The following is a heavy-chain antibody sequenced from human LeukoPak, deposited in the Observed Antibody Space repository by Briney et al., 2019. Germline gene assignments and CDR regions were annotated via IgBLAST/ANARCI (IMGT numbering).Heavy chain of an antibody. Sequence: ASVKVSCKTSGYTFTNNAINWVRQAPGQGLEWMGWINTNTGNPTYAQGFFTGRYVFSLDTSASTAYLQVNGLKADDTAVYYCGRDPRLGIRGYTYGYIDHWGQGTLLTVAS. D-gene: IGHD5-18*01. J-gene: IGHJ4*02. V-gene: IGHV7-4-1*02. CDR3: GRDPRLGIRGYTYGYIDH. CDR1: GYTFTNNA. CDR2: INTNTGNP.